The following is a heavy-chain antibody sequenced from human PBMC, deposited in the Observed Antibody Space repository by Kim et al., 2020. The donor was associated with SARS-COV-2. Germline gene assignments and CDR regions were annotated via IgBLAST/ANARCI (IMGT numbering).Heavy chain of an antibody. Sequence: GGSLRLSCAASGFTFSSYWMSWVRQAPGKGLEWVANIKQDGSEKYYVDSVKGRFTISRDNAKNSLYLQMNSLRAEDTAVYYCARDLMPSGAGAWYYYYYGMDVWGQGTTVTVSS. CDR3: ARDLMPSGAGAWYYYYYGMDV. CDR2: IKQDGSEK. CDR1: GFTFSSYW. D-gene: IGHD2-8*01. J-gene: IGHJ6*02. V-gene: IGHV3-7*01.